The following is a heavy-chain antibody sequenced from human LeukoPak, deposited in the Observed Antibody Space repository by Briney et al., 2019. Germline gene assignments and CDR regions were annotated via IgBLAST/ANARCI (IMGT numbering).Heavy chain of an antibody. V-gene: IGHV3-21*01. D-gene: IGHD2-21*01. CDR2: ISSSSSYI. CDR1: GFTFSSYS. CDR3: ARRAPYLPSPDY. J-gene: IGHJ4*02. Sequence: PGGSLRLSCAASGFTFSSYSMNWVRQAPGKGLEWVSSISSSSSYIYYADSVKGRFTISRDNAKNSLYLQMNSLRAEDTAVYYCARRAPYLPSPDYWGRGTLVTVSS.